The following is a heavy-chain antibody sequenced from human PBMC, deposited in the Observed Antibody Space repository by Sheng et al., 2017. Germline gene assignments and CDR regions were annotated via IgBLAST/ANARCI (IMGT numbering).Heavy chain of an antibody. D-gene: IGHD5-12*01. CDR3: ARLPIMATITHFDH. J-gene: IGHJ5*02. CDR2: MFHAGTT. V-gene: IGHV4-39*02. CDR1: GDSIRSNYCY. Sequence: QLQLQESGPGLVKPSETLSLTCSVSGDSIRSNYCYWGWIRQTPGKGLEWIGSMFHAGTTYYNPSLQSRVSISVDTSKNNFSLRVNSVTAADTAVYYCARLPIMATITHFDHWGQGXLVTVSS.